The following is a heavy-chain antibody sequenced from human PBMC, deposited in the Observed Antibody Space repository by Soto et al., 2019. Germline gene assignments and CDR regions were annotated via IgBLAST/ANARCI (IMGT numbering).Heavy chain of an antibody. CDR3: ARDRDDYGSGNYYNRIDF. J-gene: IGHJ4*02. D-gene: IGHD3-10*01. V-gene: IGHV1-69*01. CDR2: IIPIFGTP. CDR1: GGIFSTYA. Sequence: QVQVIQSGAEVKKPGPSLKVSCQGPGGIFSTYAISWLRQAPGQGLDWMGGIIPIFGTPNYAQNFQGRVTITADESTSTAYMELSGLRSEDTAVYYCARDRDDYGSGNYYNRIDFWGQGTLVTVSS.